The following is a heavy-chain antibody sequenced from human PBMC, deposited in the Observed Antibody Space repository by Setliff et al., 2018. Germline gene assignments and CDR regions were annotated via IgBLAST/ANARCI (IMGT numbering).Heavy chain of an antibody. CDR2: IIPIRGAA. CDR1: GGTFSNSA. Sequence: SVKVSCKAFGGTFSNSAINWVRQAPGQGLEWMGGIIPIRGAADYAQKFQGKVIITADGYTSTAYMELTSLRSDDAAVYYCARGPSGWSSATSRYYFYMDVWGKGTTVTVSS. CDR3: ARGPSGWSSATSRYYFYMDV. D-gene: IGHD6-19*01. J-gene: IGHJ6*03. V-gene: IGHV1-69*13.